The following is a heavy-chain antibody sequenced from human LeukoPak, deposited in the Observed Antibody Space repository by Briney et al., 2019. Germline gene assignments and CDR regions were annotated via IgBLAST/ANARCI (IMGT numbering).Heavy chain of an antibody. J-gene: IGHJ4*02. D-gene: IGHD1-14*01. Sequence: GGSLRLSCAASGFTFSSYGMHWVRQAPGKGLEWVAVISYDGSNKYYADSVKGRFTISRDNSKNTLYLQMNSLRAEDTAVYYCGKGNPAVYWGQGTLVTVSS. CDR3: GKGNPAVY. V-gene: IGHV3-30*18. CDR1: GFTFSSYG. CDR2: ISYDGSNK.